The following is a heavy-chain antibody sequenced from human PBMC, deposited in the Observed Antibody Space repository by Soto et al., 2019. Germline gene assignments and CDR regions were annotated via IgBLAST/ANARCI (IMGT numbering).Heavy chain of an antibody. CDR1: GFTFSSYS. J-gene: IGHJ4*02. V-gene: IGHV3-48*01. Sequence: GGSLRLSCAASGFTFSSYSMNWVRQAPGKGLEWVSYISSSSSTIYYADSVKGRFTISRDNAKNSLYLQMNSLRAEDTAVYYCAREYGIAVAGRVIGIYYFDYWGQGTLVTVSS. CDR3: AREYGIAVAGRVIGIYYFDY. CDR2: ISSSSSTI. D-gene: IGHD6-19*01.